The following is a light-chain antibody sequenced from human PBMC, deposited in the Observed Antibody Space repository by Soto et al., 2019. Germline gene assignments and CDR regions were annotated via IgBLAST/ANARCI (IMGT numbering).Light chain of an antibody. CDR3: QKYNNWPLT. CDR1: RSVHSN. Sequence: EIVKTQSPATLSVSPGERAILSCLSSRSVHSNCRSYQQQPGQAPRLRIDGASTRATGSPARCSGSGSGTEFTRTSSSLQSAYLAFYYCQKYNNWPLTFGGGTKGE. V-gene: IGKV3-15*01. CDR2: GAS. J-gene: IGKJ4*01.